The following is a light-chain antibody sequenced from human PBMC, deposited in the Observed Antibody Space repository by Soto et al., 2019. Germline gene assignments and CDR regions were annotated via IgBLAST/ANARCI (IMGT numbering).Light chain of an antibody. CDR2: DVS. CDR1: SSDVGGYNY. Sequence: QSALTQPASVSGSPGQSITISCTGTSSDVGGYNYVSWYQQHPGKAPKLMIYDVSNRPSGVSNRFSGSKSGNTASLTISGLQAEDEADYYCSSYTGSSNLNYDFGTVTKLTVL. J-gene: IGLJ1*01. V-gene: IGLV2-14*01. CDR3: SSYTGSSNLNYD.